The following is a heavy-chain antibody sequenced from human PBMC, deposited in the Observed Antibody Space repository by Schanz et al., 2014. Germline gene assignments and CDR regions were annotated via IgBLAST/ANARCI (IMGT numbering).Heavy chain of an antibody. CDR2: IYYSVTT. CDR3: ARGVLGSGYRQQYYFDH. D-gene: IGHD3-3*01. CDR1: GASIESPNW. V-gene: IGHV4-4*02. J-gene: IGHJ4*02. Sequence: QVQLQESGPGLVKPSGTLSLTCAVSGASIESPNWWSWVRQPPGKGLEWIGYIYYSVTTNYNPSLKSRVTISVDTSKNQFSLKVTSVTPADTAVYYCARGVLGSGYRQQYYFDHWGQGTLVTVSS.